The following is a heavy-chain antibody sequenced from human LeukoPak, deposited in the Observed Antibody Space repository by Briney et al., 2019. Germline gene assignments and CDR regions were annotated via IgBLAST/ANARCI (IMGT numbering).Heavy chain of an antibody. J-gene: IGHJ6*02. V-gene: IGHV1-18*01. D-gene: IGHD3-9*01. CDR2: ISAYNGNT. CDR1: GYTFTSYG. Sequence: ASVKVSCKASGYTFTSYGISWVRQAPGQGIEWMGWISAYNGNTNYAQKLQGRVTMTTDTSTSTAYMELRSLRSDDTAVYYCARDRDYDILTGLGYYYGMDVWGQGTTVTVSS. CDR3: ARDRDYDILTGLGYYYGMDV.